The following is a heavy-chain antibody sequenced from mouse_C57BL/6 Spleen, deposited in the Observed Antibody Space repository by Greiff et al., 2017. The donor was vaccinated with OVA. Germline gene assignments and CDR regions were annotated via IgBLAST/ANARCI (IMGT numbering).Heavy chain of an antibody. V-gene: IGHV2-6*01. CDR2: IWGVGST. J-gene: IGHJ4*01. CDR3: ARMGYGKDYAMDY. CDR1: GFSLTSYG. D-gene: IGHD1-1*01. Sequence: VKLVASGPGLVAPSQSLSITCPVSGFSLTSYGVDWVRPSPGTGLEWLGVIWGVGSTNYNSALKSRLSISKDNSKSQVFLKMNSLQTDDTAMYYCARMGYGKDYAMDYWGQGTSVTVSS.